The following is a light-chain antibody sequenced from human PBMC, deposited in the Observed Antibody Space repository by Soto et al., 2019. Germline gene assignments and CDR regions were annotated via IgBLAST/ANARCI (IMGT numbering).Light chain of an antibody. J-gene: IGKJ4*01. CDR3: QQYGSSPLT. CDR2: GAS. Sequence: EIVLTQSPGTLSLSPGERATLSCRASQTVSSNFLAWFQQKPGQAPRFVIYGASSRATGIPDRFSGSGSGTDFTLTITRLEPEDFAVDYCQQYGSSPLTFGGGTKVEIK. CDR1: QTVSSNF. V-gene: IGKV3-20*01.